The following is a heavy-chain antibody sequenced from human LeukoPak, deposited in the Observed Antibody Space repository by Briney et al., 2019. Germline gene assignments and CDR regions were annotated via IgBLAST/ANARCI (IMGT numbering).Heavy chain of an antibody. D-gene: IGHD4-17*01. Sequence: ASVKVSCKASGYTFTGYYMHWVRQAPGQGLEWMGWINPNSGGTNYAQKLQGRVTMTRDTSISTAYMELSRLRSDDTAVYYCARALTTVTTWFWFDPWGQGTLVTVSS. CDR3: ARALTTVTTWFWFDP. J-gene: IGHJ5*02. V-gene: IGHV1-2*02. CDR1: GYTFTGYY. CDR2: INPNSGGT.